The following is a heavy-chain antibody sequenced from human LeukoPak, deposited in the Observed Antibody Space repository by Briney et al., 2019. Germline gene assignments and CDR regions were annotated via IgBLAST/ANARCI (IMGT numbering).Heavy chain of an antibody. Sequence: SETLSLTCTVSGGSISSSSYYWGWIRQPPGKGLEWIGSIYYSGSTYYNPSLKSRVTISVDTSKNQFSLKLSSVTAADTAVYYCARPNGDYNAFDIWGQGTMVTVSS. V-gene: IGHV4-39*01. J-gene: IGHJ3*02. CDR1: GGSISSSSYY. CDR2: IYYSGST. CDR3: ARPNGDYNAFDI. D-gene: IGHD4-17*01.